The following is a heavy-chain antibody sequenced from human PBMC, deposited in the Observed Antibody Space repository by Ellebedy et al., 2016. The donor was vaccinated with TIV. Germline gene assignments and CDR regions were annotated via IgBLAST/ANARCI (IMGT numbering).Heavy chain of an antibody. CDR3: TTGTTYDSTGYYSVN. D-gene: IGHD3-22*01. V-gene: IGHV3-15*01. Sequence: GESLKISCEASGFTFTYAWMSWVRQAPGKGLEWVGRIKSKTDGGTTDYAAPVKGRFTISRDDSKNTLYLQMNSLKTEDTAVYYCTTGTTYDSTGYYSVNWGQGTLVTVSS. CDR1: GFTFTYAW. CDR2: IKSKTDGGTT. J-gene: IGHJ4*02.